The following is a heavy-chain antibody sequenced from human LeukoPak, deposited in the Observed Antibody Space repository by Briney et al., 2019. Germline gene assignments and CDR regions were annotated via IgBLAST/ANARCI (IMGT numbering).Heavy chain of an antibody. Sequence: ASVKVSCKASGYTFISYYMHWVRQAPGQGLEWMGIINPSDGSTSYAQKFQGRVTMTRDTSTSTVYMELSSLRSEDTAVYYCARSHSYQIYFDYWGQGTLVTVSS. J-gene: IGHJ4*02. D-gene: IGHD3-16*01. CDR2: INPSDGST. CDR1: GYTFISYY. V-gene: IGHV1-46*01. CDR3: ARSHSYQIYFDY.